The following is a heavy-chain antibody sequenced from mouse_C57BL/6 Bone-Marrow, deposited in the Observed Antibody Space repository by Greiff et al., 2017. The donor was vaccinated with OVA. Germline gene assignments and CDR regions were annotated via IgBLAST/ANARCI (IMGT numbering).Heavy chain of an antibody. J-gene: IGHJ3*01. V-gene: IGHV1-81*01. CDR3: ARNYYGSKDY. CDR1: GYTFTSYG. D-gene: IGHD1-1*01. CDR2: IYPRSGNT. Sequence: QLQQSGAELARPGASVKLSCKASGYTFTSYGISWVKQRTGQGLEWIGEIYPRSGNTYYNEKFKGKATLTADKSSSTAYMELRSLTSEDSAVYFCARNYYGSKDYWGQGTLVTVSA.